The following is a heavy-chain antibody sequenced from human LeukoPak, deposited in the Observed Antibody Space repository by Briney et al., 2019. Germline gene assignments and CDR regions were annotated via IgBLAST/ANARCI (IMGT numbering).Heavy chain of an antibody. D-gene: IGHD4-17*01. V-gene: IGHV4-39*01. J-gene: IGHJ4*02. CDR3: ARLRGAMTPVTSDFDY. CDR2: GFYSGSA. Sequence: SETLSLTCTVSGGSISGSSYYWAWIRQPPGKGLEWIGSGFYSGSAYYNPSLKSRVTISVDTSKNQFSLNLSSVTAADTAVYYCARLRGAMTPVTSDFDYWGQGTLVTVSS. CDR1: GGSISGSSYY.